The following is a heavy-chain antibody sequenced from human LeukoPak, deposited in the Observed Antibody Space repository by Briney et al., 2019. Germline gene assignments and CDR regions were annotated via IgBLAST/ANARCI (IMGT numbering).Heavy chain of an antibody. CDR1: GYTFTSYD. CDR2: MNPNSGNT. V-gene: IGHV1-8*01. CDR3: ARGRSPRFATMIVVVTKGYYFDY. D-gene: IGHD3-22*01. Sequence: ASVKVSCKASGYTFTSYDINWVRQATGQGLEWMGWMNPNSGNTGYAQKFQGRVTMTRNTSTSTAYMELSSLRSEDTAVYYCARGRSPRFATMIVVVTKGYYFDYWGQGTLVTVSS. J-gene: IGHJ4*02.